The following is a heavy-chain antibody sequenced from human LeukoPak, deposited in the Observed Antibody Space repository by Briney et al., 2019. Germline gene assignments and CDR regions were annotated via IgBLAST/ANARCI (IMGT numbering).Heavy chain of an antibody. CDR1: GGSISSYY. J-gene: IGHJ4*02. D-gene: IGHD2-2*01. CDR2: IYTSGST. V-gene: IGHV4-4*07. Sequence: PSETLSLTCTVSGGSISSYYWSWIRQPAGKGLEWIGRIYTSGSTNYNPSLESRVTMSVDTSKNQFSLKLSSVTAADTAVYYCARDRGVPAATSPFDYWGQGTLVTVSS. CDR3: ARDRGVPAATSPFDY.